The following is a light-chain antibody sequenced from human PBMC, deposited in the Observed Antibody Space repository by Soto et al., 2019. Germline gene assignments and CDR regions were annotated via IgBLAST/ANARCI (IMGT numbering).Light chain of an antibody. J-gene: IGKJ1*01. CDR2: ATS. CDR3: LQDYNFPWT. V-gene: IGKV1-6*01. CDR1: QGIRND. Sequence: AIQMTQSPSSLSASVGDRVTITCRASQGIRNDLGWYQQKPGKAPKLLIYATSSLQSGVPSRFSGSGSGTDFTLTIGGLQPEDFATYYCLQDYNFPWTFGQGTKVDIK.